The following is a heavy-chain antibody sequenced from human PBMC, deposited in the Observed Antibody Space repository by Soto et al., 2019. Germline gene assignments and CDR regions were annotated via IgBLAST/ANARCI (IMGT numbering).Heavy chain of an antibody. J-gene: IGHJ5*02. CDR2: ISDRGST. CDR1: VCAFRISC. Sequence: LNWDAYVCAFRISCWNWSLQPPGTGLYWLGEISDRGSTNYNGSLKSRVTISLYTSKTQFSLKLTSVTAADTAVYYCARGEGRLVGTWFDPWGQGTLVTVS. CDR3: ARGEGRLVGTWFDP. D-gene: IGHD5-12*01. V-gene: IGHV4-34*01.